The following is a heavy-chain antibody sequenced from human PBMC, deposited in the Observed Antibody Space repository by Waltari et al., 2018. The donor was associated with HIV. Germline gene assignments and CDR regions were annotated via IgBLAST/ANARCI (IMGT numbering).Heavy chain of an antibody. CDR3: VRHELVGLTVGLFDL. Sequence: QVQLQESGPGLVKPSETLSLTCTVSGGSIFASAYHCAWVRQPPGKGLEWIGTIYYSGVDYYNPSLKSRVTISVDTAKNQFSLRLTSVTAADTALYYCVRHELVGLTVGLFDLWGQGTLAAVYS. D-gene: IGHD1-26*01. V-gene: IGHV4-39*01. CDR2: IYYSGVD. CDR1: GGSIFASAYH. J-gene: IGHJ4*02.